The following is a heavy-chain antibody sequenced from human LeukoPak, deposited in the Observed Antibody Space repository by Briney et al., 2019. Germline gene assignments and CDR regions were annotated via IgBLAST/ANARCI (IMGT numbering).Heavy chain of an antibody. J-gene: IGHJ4*02. CDR3: ASDPYSYDSSASRWAPLDF. CDR2: INHSGST. CDR1: GGSFSGYY. Sequence: SETLSLTCAVYGGSFSGYYWSWIRQPPGKGLEWIGKINHSGSTNYNPSLKSRVTISVDTSKNQFSLKLTSVTAADTAVYSCASDPYSYDSSASRWAPLDFWGQGTLVTVSS. V-gene: IGHV4-34*01. D-gene: IGHD3-22*01.